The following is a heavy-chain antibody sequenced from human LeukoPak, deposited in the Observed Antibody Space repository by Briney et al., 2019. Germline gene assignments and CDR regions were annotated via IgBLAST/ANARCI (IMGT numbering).Heavy chain of an antibody. J-gene: IGHJ4*02. V-gene: IGHV1-18*01. Sequence: GASVKVSCKASGYTFTSYGISWVRQAPGQGLEWMGWISAYNGNTNYAQKLQGRVTMTTDTSTSTAYMELRSLRSDDTAVYYCASLLSEGPYSPIGYWGQGTLVTVSS. D-gene: IGHD5-12*01. CDR1: GYTFTSYG. CDR2: ISAYNGNT. CDR3: ASLLSEGPYSPIGY.